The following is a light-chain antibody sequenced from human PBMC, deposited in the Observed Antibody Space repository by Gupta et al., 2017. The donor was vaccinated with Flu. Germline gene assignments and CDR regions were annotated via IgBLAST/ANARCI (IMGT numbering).Light chain of an antibody. CDR3: NSRDSTDNHQAV. Sequence: SSALTPDPAVSVALGQPVRNTFEGDSSSNSYASWYQPKPGPAPVLVIYAKNIRPSWSPDRFSGSSSGNTAAFTITRTQAEEEADYYCNSRDSTDNHQAVFGGGTKLTVL. V-gene: IGLV3-19*01. CDR1: SSSNSY. CDR2: AKN. J-gene: IGLJ2*01.